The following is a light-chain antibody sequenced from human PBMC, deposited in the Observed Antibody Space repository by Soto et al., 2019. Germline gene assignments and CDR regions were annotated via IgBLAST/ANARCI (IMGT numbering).Light chain of an antibody. V-gene: IGKV3-20*01. J-gene: IGKJ1*01. CDR3: QQYGISPT. CDR1: HSVTSNY. CDR2: DVS. Sequence: EIVLTQSPGTLSLSPGERATLSCRSSHSVTSNYLAWYQQKPGQAPRLLIYDVSSRATGIPDRFSGSGSGTDFTLIISRLEPVDFAVYYCQQYGISPTFGQGTKAEIK.